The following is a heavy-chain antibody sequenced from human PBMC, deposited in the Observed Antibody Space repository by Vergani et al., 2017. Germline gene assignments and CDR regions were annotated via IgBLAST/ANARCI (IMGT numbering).Heavy chain of an antibody. D-gene: IGHD3-16*01. J-gene: IGHJ4*02. CDR3: AKHFRGWGIDY. CDR2: ISGSGGST. V-gene: IGHV3-23*01. Sequence: EVQLLESGGGLVQPGGSLRLSCAASGFTFSSYAMSWVLQAPGKGLEWVSAISGSGGSTYYADSVKGRFTISRDNSKNTLYLQMNSLRTDDTATYYCAKHFRGWGIDYWGQGTQVIVSS. CDR1: GFTFSSYA.